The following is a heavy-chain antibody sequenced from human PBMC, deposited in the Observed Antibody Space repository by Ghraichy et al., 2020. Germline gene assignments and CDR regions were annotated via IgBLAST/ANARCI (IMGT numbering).Heavy chain of an antibody. J-gene: IGHJ6*02. CDR3: ARDPLGELWFGIRRDYYGMDV. CDR1: GYTFTSYA. Sequence: ASVKVSCKASGYTFTSYAMHWVRQAPGQRLEWMGWINAGNGNTKYSQKFQGRVTITRDTSASTAYMELSSLRSEDTAVYYCARDPLGELWFGIRRDYYGMDVWGQGTTVTVSS. D-gene: IGHD3-10*01. CDR2: INAGNGNT. V-gene: IGHV1-3*01.